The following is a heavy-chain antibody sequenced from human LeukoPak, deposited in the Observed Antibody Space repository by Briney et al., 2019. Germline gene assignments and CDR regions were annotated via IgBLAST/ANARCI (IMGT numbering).Heavy chain of an antibody. J-gene: IGHJ1*01. CDR3: ARDLGDLIVGGEYFQH. CDR2: ISSSSYI. V-gene: IGHV3-21*01. Sequence: GGSLRLSCAASGFTFSTYSMNWVRQAPGKGLERVSSISSSSYIHYADSVKGRFTISRDNAKNSLHLQMNSLRAEDTAVYYCARDLGDLIVGGEYFQHWGQGTLVTVSS. CDR1: GFTFSTYS. D-gene: IGHD1-26*01.